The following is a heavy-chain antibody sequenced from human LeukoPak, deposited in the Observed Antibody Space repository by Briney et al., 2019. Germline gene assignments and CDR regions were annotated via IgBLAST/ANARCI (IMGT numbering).Heavy chain of an antibody. CDR3: ARESIAVAGLDYFDY. CDR1: GYTFTSYG. D-gene: IGHD6-19*01. V-gene: IGHV1-18*01. CDR2: ISAYNGNT. J-gene: IGHJ4*02. Sequence: GASVKVSCKASGYTFTSYGISWARQAPGQGLEWMGWISAYNGNTNCAQKLQGRVTMTTDTSTSTAYMELRSLRSDDTAVYYCARESIAVAGLDYFDYWGQGTLVTVSS.